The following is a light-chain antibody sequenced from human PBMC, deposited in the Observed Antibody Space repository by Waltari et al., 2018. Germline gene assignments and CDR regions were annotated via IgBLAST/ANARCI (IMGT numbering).Light chain of an antibody. V-gene: IGKV3-20*01. Sequence: EIVLTQSPGTLSLSPGEGATLSCRASQSVRSTYLAWYQQKPGQAPRLLIYGASYRATGIPDRFSGSGSGTDFTLTISRLEPEDFAVYYCQQYGSSLYTFGQGTKLEIK. CDR2: GAS. CDR1: QSVRSTY. J-gene: IGKJ2*01. CDR3: QQYGSSLYT.